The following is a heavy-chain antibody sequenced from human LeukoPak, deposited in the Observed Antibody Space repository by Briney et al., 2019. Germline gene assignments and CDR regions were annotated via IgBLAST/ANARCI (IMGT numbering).Heavy chain of an antibody. D-gene: IGHD2-2*01. Sequence: GGSLRLSCAVSGFTFSTYSINWVRQAPGKGLEWISYISASSDTIYYADSVRGRFTISRDNAKKSLYLQMSSLRAEDTAVYYCAREDIVVVPAAVYYYYYGMDVWGQGTTVTVSS. CDR3: AREDIVVVPAAVYYYYYGMDV. V-gene: IGHV3-48*01. CDR2: ISASSDTI. J-gene: IGHJ6*02. CDR1: GFTFSTYS.